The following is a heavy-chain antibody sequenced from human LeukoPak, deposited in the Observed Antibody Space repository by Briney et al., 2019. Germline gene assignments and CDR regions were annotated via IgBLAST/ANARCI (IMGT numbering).Heavy chain of an antibody. CDR1: GFTFSNYA. J-gene: IGHJ4*02. CDR2: ITGSGGNT. D-gene: IGHD3-9*01. CDR3: AKWGDFDVLTGYYVPDF. V-gene: IGHV3-23*01. Sequence: GGSLRLSCAASGFTFSNYAMSWVRQAPGKGLEXXXAITGSGGNTYYADSVKGRFTISRDNSKNTLYLQMNSLRDEDTAVYYCAKWGDFDVLTGYYVPDFWGQGTLVTVS.